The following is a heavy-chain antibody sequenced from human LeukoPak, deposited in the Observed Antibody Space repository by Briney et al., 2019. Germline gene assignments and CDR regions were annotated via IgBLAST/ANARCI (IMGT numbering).Heavy chain of an antibody. CDR3: AKDPYRASSGLVDY. J-gene: IGHJ4*02. D-gene: IGHD5-12*01. Sequence: GGSLRLSCAAAGFAFSSNALSWVRQAPGEGLDWVSSISVSSTTYYLDSVKGRFTISRDNSNNALFLQMNSLRAEDTALYYCAKDPYRASSGLVDYWGQGTLVTVSS. CDR1: GFAFSSNA. CDR2: ISVSSTT. V-gene: IGHV3-23*01.